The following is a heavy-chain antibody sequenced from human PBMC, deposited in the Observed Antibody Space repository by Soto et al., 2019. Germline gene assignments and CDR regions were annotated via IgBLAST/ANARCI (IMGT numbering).Heavy chain of an antibody. D-gene: IGHD3-22*01. Sequence: QVQLVQSGAEVKKPGSSVKVSCKASGGTFSSYAISWVRQAPGQGLEWMGGIIPIFGTANYAQKFQGRVTITADEPTSTAYMELSSLRSEDTAVYYCARNTYYYDSSGYYYYYYGMDVWGQGTTVTVSS. CDR3: ARNTYYYDSSGYYYYYYGMDV. J-gene: IGHJ6*02. CDR1: GGTFSSYA. V-gene: IGHV1-69*12. CDR2: IIPIFGTA.